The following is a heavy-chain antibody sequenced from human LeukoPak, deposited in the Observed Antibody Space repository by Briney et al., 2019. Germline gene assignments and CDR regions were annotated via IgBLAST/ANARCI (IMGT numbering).Heavy chain of an antibody. CDR1: GFTFSSYW. J-gene: IGHJ6*03. D-gene: IGHD6-13*01. CDR3: ARVNVAAAGGGIYYYYYYYMDV. V-gene: IGHV3-53*01. Sequence: PGGSLRLSCAASGFTFSSYWMHWVRQAPGKGLEWVSVIYSGGSTYYADSVKGRFTISRDNSKNTLYLQMNSLRAEDTAVYYCARVNVAAAGGGIYYYYYYYMDVWGKGTTVTISS. CDR2: IYSGGST.